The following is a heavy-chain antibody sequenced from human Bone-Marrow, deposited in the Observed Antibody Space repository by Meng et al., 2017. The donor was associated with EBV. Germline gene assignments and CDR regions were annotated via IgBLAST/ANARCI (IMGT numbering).Heavy chain of an antibody. CDR3: ARRYSSSWYGPNWFDP. D-gene: IGHD6-13*01. Sequence: QVPLVPSGSELKKPGVSVKVSCKASGYTFTSYAMNWVRQAPGQGLEWMGWINTNTGNPTYAQGFTGRFVFSLDTSVSTAYLQISSLKAEDTAVYYCARRYSSSWYGPNWFDPWGQGTLVTVSS. CDR2: INTNTGNP. CDR1: GYTFTSYA. J-gene: IGHJ5*02. V-gene: IGHV7-4-1*02.